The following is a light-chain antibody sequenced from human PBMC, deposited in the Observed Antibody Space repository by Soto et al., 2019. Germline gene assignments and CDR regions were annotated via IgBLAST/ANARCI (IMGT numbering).Light chain of an antibody. CDR3: QQYVSSLT. CDR2: GAS. J-gene: IGKJ1*01. CDR1: QSVDSSF. Sequence: EIVLTQSPGFLSLSPGERATLSCRARQSVDSSFFAWYQQKPGQAPRLLIYGASKRATGIPDRFSGSGSGTDFTLTISRLEPEDFAVYYCQQYVSSLTFGQGTKLEIK. V-gene: IGKV3-20*01.